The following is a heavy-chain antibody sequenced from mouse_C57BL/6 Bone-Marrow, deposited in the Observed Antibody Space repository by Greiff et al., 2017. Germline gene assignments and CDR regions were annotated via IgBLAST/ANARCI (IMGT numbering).Heavy chain of an antibody. CDR1: GFTFSSYA. CDR2: ISSGGDYI. Sequence: EVKLEESGEGLVKPGGSLKLSCAASGFTFSSYAMSWVRQTPEKRLEWVAYISSGGDYIYYADTVKGRFTISRDNARNTLYLQMSSLKSEDTAMYISARDTGRENYRYTEVWGTGGTVTVSS. D-gene: IGHD4-1*01. CDR3: ARDTGRENYRYTEV. V-gene: IGHV5S21*01. J-gene: IGHJ1*03.